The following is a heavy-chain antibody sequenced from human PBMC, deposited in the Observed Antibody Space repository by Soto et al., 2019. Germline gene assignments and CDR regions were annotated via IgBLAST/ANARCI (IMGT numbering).Heavy chain of an antibody. V-gene: IGHV3-33*01. D-gene: IGHD2-8*01. J-gene: IGHJ6*02. CDR3: ARDQDKGVVHGLDV. CDR2: IWNDGSYK. CDR1: GFSFSTYA. Sequence: PGGSLRLSCAASGFSFSTYALHWFRQAPGKGLEWVGIIWNDGSYKYYVDSVKGRFSISRDNYENTLYLQMTSLRAEDTAVYYCARDQDKGVVHGLDVWGQGTTVTVSS.